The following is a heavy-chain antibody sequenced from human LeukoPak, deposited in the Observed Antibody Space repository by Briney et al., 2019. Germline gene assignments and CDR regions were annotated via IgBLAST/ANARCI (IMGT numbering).Heavy chain of an antibody. D-gene: IGHD3-10*01. Sequence: SETLSLTCTVSGGSISSSGYYWGWIRQPPGKGLEWIGSIYYSGSTNYNPSLKSRVTISVDTSKNQFSLKLSSVTAADTAVYYCARGAADYYGSGNYNHYYYYYYMDVWGKGTTVTVSS. CDR1: GGSISSSGYY. J-gene: IGHJ6*03. V-gene: IGHV4-39*07. CDR2: IYYSGST. CDR3: ARGAADYYGSGNYNHYYYYYYMDV.